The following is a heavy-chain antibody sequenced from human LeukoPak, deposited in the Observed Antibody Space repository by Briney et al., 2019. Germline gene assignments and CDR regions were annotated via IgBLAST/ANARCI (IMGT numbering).Heavy chain of an antibody. D-gene: IGHD4-23*01. CDR1: GFTFSSYS. CDR3: ARDLASDNGDYSWGPDY. CDR2: ISSSSSTI. J-gene: IGHJ4*02. Sequence: GGSLRLSCAASGFTFSSYSMNWVRQAPGKGLEWVSYISSSSSTIYYADSVKGRSTISRDNAKNSLYLQMNSLRAEDTAVYYCARDLASDNGDYSWGPDYWGQGTLVTVSS. V-gene: IGHV3-48*01.